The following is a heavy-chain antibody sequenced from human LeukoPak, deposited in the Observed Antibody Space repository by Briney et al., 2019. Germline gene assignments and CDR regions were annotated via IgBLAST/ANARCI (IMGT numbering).Heavy chain of an antibody. V-gene: IGHV3-21*01. CDR1: GSTFSSYS. J-gene: IGHJ4*02. CDR3: AREGDYRSFDY. CDR2: ISSSRGYI. Sequence: GGSLRLSCAASGSTFSSYSMNWVRQAPGKGLEWVSSISSSRGYIYYADSVKGRFTISRDNAKNSLYLQMNSLRAEDTAVYYCAREGDYRSFDYWGQGTLVTVSS. D-gene: IGHD3-10*01.